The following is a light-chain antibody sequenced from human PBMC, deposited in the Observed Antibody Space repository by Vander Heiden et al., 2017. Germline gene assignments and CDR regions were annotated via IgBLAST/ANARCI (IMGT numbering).Light chain of an antibody. Sequence: QSVLTQPPPVSAAPGQKVTISCSGSSSNIGSTNVSWYQQLPGTAPKLLIYDNNKRPSGIPDRFSGSKSGTSATLGITGVQTGDEADYYCGTWDTSLSVVVFGGGTKLTVL. V-gene: IGLV1-51*01. CDR2: DNN. J-gene: IGLJ2*01. CDR1: SSNIGSTN. CDR3: GTWDTSLSVVV.